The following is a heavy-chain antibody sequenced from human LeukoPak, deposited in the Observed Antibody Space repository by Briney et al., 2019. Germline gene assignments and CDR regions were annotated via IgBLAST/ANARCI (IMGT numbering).Heavy chain of an antibody. CDR2: ISGDGGST. CDR3: AKDVAYDSSGYGAY. Sequence: GGSLRLSCAASGLTFDEYAMHWVRQAPGKGLEWVSLISGDGGSTYYADSVKVRFTISRDNSKNSLYLQMNSLRTEDTALYYCAKDVAYDSSGYGAYWGQGTLVTVSS. CDR1: GLTFDEYA. D-gene: IGHD3-22*01. J-gene: IGHJ4*02. V-gene: IGHV3-43*02.